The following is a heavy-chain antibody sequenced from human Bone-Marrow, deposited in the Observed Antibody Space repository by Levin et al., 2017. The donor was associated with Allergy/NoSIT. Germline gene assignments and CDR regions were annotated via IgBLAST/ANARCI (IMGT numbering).Heavy chain of an antibody. CDR2: ISGSGGST. D-gene: IGHD2-15*01. CDR3: AKYPSIVVVVAASRL. CDR1: GFTFSSYA. Sequence: PGGSLRLSCAASGFTFSSYAMSWVRQAPGKGLEWVSAISGSGGSTYYADSVKGRFTISRDNSKNTLYLQMNSLRAEDTAVYYCAKYPSIVVVVAASRLWGRGTLVTVSS. V-gene: IGHV3-23*01. J-gene: IGHJ2*01.